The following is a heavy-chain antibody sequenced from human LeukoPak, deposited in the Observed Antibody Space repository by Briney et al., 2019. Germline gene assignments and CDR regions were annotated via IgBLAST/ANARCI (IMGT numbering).Heavy chain of an antibody. J-gene: IGHJ4*02. V-gene: IGHV3-23*01. D-gene: IGHD3-22*01. CDR2: ISGSGGNT. CDR3: GNRGSTSGYYDY. Sequence: PGGSLRLSCAASGFTFSSSAMNWVRQPPGKGLEWVSAISGSGGNTYYAHSVKGRFTISRDNSENTLYLQMNSLRAEDTAVYYCGNRGSTSGYYDYWGQGTLVTVSS. CDR1: GFTFSSSA.